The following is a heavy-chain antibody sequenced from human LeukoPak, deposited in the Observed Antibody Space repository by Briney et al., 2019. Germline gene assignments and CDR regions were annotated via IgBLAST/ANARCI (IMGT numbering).Heavy chain of an antibody. CDR2: IYTSGST. D-gene: IGHD2-15*01. Sequence: SETLSLTCTVSGGSISRYYWSWIRPPAGKGLEWIGRIYTSGSTNYNPSLKSRVTMSVDTSKNQFSLKLTSVTAADTAVYYCGVVAASYYYYGMDVWGQGTTVTVSS. J-gene: IGHJ6*02. CDR3: GVVAASYYYYGMDV. V-gene: IGHV4-4*07. CDR1: GGSISRYY.